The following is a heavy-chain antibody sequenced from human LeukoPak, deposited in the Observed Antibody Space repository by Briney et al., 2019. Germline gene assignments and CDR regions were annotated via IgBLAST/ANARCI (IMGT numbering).Heavy chain of an antibody. Sequence: ASVKVSCKASGGTFSSYAISWVRQAPGQGLEWMGGIIPIFGTANYAQKFQGRVTMTTDTSTSTAYMELRSLTSDDTAVYYCARAIAAGGTVHWGQGTLVTVSS. D-gene: IGHD6-13*01. CDR3: ARAIAAGGTVH. CDR2: IIPIFGTA. J-gene: IGHJ4*02. V-gene: IGHV1-69*05. CDR1: GGTFSSYA.